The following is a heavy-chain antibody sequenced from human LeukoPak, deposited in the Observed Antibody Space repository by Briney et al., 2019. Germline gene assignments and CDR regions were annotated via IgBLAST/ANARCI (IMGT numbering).Heavy chain of an antibody. D-gene: IGHD2-2*01. CDR2: IYPGDSDT. CDR1: GYSFTSYW. CDR3: ARRDGYCSSTSCYADYYYGMDV. Sequence: GESLQISCKGSGYSFTSYWIGWVRQMPGKGLEWMGIIYPGDSDTTYSPSFQGQVTISADKSISTAYLQWSSLKASDTAMYYCARRDGYCSSTSCYADYYYGMDVWGQGTTVTVSS. J-gene: IGHJ6*02. V-gene: IGHV5-51*01.